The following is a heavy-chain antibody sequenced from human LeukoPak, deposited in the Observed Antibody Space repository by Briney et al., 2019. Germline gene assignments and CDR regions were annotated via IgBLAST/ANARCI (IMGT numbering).Heavy chain of an antibody. CDR3: GRQGYKASYFFADY. CDR2: IYTTGTT. V-gene: IGHV4-4*07. Sequence: PSETLSLTCTLSGGSINSYYSGRVRQPAGKGLEWIGRIYTTGTTNYSPSLKSRLTMSLDTSKNQFSLKLRSVTAADTAVYYCGRQGYKASYFFADYWGQGTLVTVSS. J-gene: IGHJ4*02. D-gene: IGHD1-1*01. CDR1: GGSINSYY.